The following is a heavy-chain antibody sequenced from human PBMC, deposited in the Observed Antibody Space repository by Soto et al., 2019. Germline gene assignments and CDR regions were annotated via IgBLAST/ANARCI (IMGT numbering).Heavy chain of an antibody. CDR1: GGSISSYY. J-gene: IGHJ4*02. Sequence: PSETLSLTCTVSGGSISSYYWSWIRQPAGKGLEWIGRIYTSGSTNYNPSLKSRVTISVDTSKNQFSLKLSSVTAADTAVYYCARRMITFGGVIALYFDYWGQGTLVTVSS. V-gene: IGHV4-4*07. D-gene: IGHD3-16*02. CDR3: ARRMITFGGVIALYFDY. CDR2: IYTSGST.